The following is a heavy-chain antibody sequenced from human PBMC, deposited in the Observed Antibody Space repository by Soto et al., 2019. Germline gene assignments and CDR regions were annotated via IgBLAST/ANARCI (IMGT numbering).Heavy chain of an antibody. J-gene: IGHJ6*02. Sequence: SETLSLTCAVSGYSISRGYYWGWIRQPPGKGLEWIGSIFHGGTTFYNPSLKSRVTISLDTSKNRFSLKLTSVTAADTAVYYCARAIAAAVSLYYYYRGMDVWGQGTTVTVSS. CDR1: GYSISRGYY. CDR2: IFHGGTT. V-gene: IGHV4-38-2*01. CDR3: ARAIAAAVSLYYYYRGMDV. D-gene: IGHD6-13*01.